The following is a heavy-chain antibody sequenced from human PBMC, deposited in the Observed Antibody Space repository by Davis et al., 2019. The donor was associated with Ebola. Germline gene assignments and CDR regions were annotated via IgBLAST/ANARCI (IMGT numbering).Heavy chain of an antibody. J-gene: IGHJ6*03. V-gene: IGHV6-1*01. D-gene: IGHD2-2*01. Sequence: HSQTLSLTCAISGDSVSSNSAAWNWIRQSPSRGLEWLGRTYYRSKWYNDYAVSVKSRITINPDTSKNQFSLQLNSVTPEDTAVYYCARFRLPAAGWYYYYYMDVWGKGTTVTVSS. CDR1: GDSVSSNSAA. CDR3: ARFRLPAAGWYYYYYMDV. CDR2: TYYRSKWYN.